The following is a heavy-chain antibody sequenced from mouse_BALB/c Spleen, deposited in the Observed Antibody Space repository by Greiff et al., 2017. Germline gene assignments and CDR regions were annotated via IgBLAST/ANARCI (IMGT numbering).Heavy chain of an antibody. D-gene: IGHD1-2*01. Sequence: EVKLVESGPELVKPGASVKISCKASGYTFTDYNMHWVKQSHGKSLEWIGYIYPYNGGTGYNQKFKSKATLTVDNSSSTAYMELRSLTSEDSAVYYCARDYGYYFDYWGQGTTLTVSS. CDR1: GYTFTDYN. CDR3: ARDYGYYFDY. J-gene: IGHJ2*01. CDR2: IYPYNGGT. V-gene: IGHV1S29*02.